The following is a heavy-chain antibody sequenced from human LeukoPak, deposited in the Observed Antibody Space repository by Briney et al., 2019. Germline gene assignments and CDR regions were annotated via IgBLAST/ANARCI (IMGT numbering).Heavy chain of an antibody. CDR1: GGSLSSYY. V-gene: IGHV4-4*07. CDR3: ARLSTVTTSFDY. D-gene: IGHD4-17*01. Sequence: PSETLSLTCTVSGGSLSSYYWSWIRQPAGKGLEWIGRIYTSGTTHYHPSLKSRVTMSVDTSKNQFSLKLSSVTAADTAVYYCARLSTVTTSFDYWGQGTLVTVSS. J-gene: IGHJ4*02. CDR2: IYTSGTT.